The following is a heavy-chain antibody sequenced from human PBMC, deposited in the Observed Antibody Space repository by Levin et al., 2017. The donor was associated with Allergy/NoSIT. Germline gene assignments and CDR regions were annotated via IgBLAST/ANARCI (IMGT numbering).Heavy chain of an antibody. CDR1: GFLFANSG. D-gene: IGHD5-18*01. Sequence: QTLSLTCAASGFLFANSGLTWFRRAPGKGLEWVGFIRSRTSGGTTEYAASAKGRFTISRDDSKSIAYLQMNSLKRDDTAVYYCSRDGYGDAFDLWGQGTMVTVSS. CDR2: IRSRTSGGTT. J-gene: IGHJ3*01. V-gene: IGHV3-49*03. CDR3: SRDGYGDAFDL.